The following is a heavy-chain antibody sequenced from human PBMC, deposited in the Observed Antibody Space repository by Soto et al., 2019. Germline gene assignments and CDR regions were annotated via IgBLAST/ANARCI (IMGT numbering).Heavy chain of an antibody. V-gene: IGHV5-51*01. CDR3: ARQPYYDSSGYHSAYGMAV. Sequence: EFLKISFKGSGYSFAGYGIGWVRQITGKGLEWMGIIYPCDSDTRYSPSFQGQVTISADKSISTAYLQWSSLKASDTAMYYCARQPYYDSSGYHSAYGMAVWGQGTTVTVSS. CDR2: IYPCDSDT. D-gene: IGHD3-22*01. CDR1: GYSFAGYG. J-gene: IGHJ6*02.